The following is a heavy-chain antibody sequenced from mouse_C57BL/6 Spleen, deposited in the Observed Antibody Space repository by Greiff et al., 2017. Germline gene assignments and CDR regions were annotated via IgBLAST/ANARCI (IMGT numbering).Heavy chain of an antibody. V-gene: IGHV1-26*01. CDR3: ARTGTNYAMDY. CDR1: GYTFTDYY. J-gene: IGHJ4*01. Sequence: VQLQQSGPELVKPGASVKISCKASGYTFTDYYMNWVKQSHGKSLEWIGDINPNNGGTSYNQKFKGKATLTVDKSSSTAYMELRSLTSEDSAVYYCARTGTNYAMDYWSQGTSVTVSS. CDR2: INPNNGGT. D-gene: IGHD4-1*01.